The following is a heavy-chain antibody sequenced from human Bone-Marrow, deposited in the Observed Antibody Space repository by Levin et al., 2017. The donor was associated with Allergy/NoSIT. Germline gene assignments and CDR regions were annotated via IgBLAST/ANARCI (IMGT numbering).Heavy chain of an antibody. CDR2: ISGSSTYI. CDR1: GFIFRTYS. V-gene: IGHV3-21*01. Sequence: GESLKISCAASGFIFRTYSMNWVRQAPGRGLEWVSSISGSSTYIYYGDSLKGRFTISRDNAKNSVYLQMNSLRAEDTAVYYCVRSPNDFWNGYPSFWGQGNLVTVSS. CDR3: VRSPNDFWNGYPSF. D-gene: IGHD3-3*01. J-gene: IGHJ4*02.